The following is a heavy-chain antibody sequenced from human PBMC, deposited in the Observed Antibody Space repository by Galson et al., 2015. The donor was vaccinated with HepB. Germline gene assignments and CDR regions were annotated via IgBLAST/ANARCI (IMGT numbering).Heavy chain of an antibody. D-gene: IGHD6-19*01. CDR2: ISYDGSNK. CDR1: GFTFSSYA. CDR3: ASTPGYSSGWYVY. J-gene: IGHJ4*02. V-gene: IGHV3-30-3*01. Sequence: SLRLSCAASGFTFSSYAMHWVRQAPGKGLEWVAVISYDGSNKYYADSVKGRFTISRDNSKNTLYLQMNSLRAEDTAVYYCASTPGYSSGWYVYWGQGTLVTVSS.